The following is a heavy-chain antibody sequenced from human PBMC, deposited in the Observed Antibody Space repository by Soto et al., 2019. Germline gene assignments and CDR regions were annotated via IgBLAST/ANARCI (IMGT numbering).Heavy chain of an antibody. J-gene: IGHJ4*02. CDR3: ERAWGYDSTDYYYAY. CDR2: IIPIFGTA. D-gene: IGHD3-22*01. V-gene: IGHV1-69*01. Sequence: QVQLVQSGAEVRKPGSSVRVSCKASGGSFNRHTISWVRQAPGQGLEWMGGIIPIFGTANHAQKFQGRVTIIADESTSTVYMELSSLRSDDTAIYYCERAWGYDSTDYYYAYWGQGTLVIVSS. CDR1: GGSFNRHT.